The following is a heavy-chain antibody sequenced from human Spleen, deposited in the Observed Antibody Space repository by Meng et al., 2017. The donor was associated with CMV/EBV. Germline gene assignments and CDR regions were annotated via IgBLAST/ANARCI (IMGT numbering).Heavy chain of an antibody. D-gene: IGHD3-3*01. CDR2: ISSQNYYI. CDR3: ARDKYVYYDFWSGPL. Sequence: GGSLRLSCAASGFTFSSYTMDWVRQAPGKGLEWLASISSQNYYIYYADSVKGRFTISRDNAKDSLYLQMNSLRAEDTAVYYCARDKYVYYDFWSGPLWGQGTLVTVSS. J-gene: IGHJ4*02. V-gene: IGHV3-21*01. CDR1: GFTFSSYT.